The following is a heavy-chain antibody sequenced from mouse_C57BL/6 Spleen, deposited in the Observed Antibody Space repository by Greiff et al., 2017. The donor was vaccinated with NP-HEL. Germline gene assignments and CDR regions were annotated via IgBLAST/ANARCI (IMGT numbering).Heavy chain of an antibody. CDR3: ARIPITTVAPFDY. D-gene: IGHD1-1*01. J-gene: IGHJ2*01. Sequence: QVQLQQSGPELVKPGASVKISCKASGYAFSSSWMNWVKQRPGKGLEWIGRIYPGDGYTNYNGKFKGKATLTADKSSSTAYMQLSSLTSEDSAVYFCARIPITTVAPFDYWGQGTTLTVSS. V-gene: IGHV1-82*01. CDR2: IYPGDGYT. CDR1: GYAFSSSW.